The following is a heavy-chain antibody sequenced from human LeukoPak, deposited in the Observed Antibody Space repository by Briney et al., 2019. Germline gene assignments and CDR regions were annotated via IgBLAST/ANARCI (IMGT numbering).Heavy chain of an antibody. J-gene: IGHJ6*02. D-gene: IGHD5-12*01. Sequence: GGSLRLSCAASGFTVSSNYMSWVRQAPGKGLEWVSVIYSGGSTYYADSVKGRFTISRDNSKSTLYLQMNSLRAEDTAVYYCTREDIVATTKGDYYYYGMDVWGQGTTVTVSS. CDR2: IYSGGST. CDR3: TREDIVATTKGDYYYYGMDV. V-gene: IGHV3-53*01. CDR1: GFTVSSNY.